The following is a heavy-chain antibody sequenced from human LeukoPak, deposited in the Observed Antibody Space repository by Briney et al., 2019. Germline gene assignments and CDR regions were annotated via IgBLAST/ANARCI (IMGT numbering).Heavy chain of an antibody. D-gene: IGHD2-2*02. CDR2: IYYSGST. V-gene: IGHV4-59*12. CDR1: GGSISSYY. CDR3: ARDSDTADDFYYFDY. J-gene: IGHJ4*02. Sequence: SETLSLTCTVSGGSISSYYWSWIRQPPGKGLEWIGYIYYSGSTNYNPSLKSRVTISVDTSKNQFSLKLSSVTAADTAVYYCARDSDTADDFYYFDYWGQGTLVTVSS.